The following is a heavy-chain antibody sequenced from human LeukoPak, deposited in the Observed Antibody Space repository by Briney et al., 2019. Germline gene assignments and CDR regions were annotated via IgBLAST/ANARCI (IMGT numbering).Heavy chain of an antibody. CDR1: GFTFSSYA. CDR2: ISGSGGST. Sequence: GGSLRLSCAASGFTFSSYAMSWVRQAPGKGLEWVSAISGSGGSTYYADSVKGRFTISRDNSKNTLYLQMNSLRAEDTAVYYCAKGAAGRIAVAGTGWFDPWGQGTLVTVSS. V-gene: IGHV3-23*01. J-gene: IGHJ5*02. D-gene: IGHD6-19*01. CDR3: AKGAAGRIAVAGTGWFDP.